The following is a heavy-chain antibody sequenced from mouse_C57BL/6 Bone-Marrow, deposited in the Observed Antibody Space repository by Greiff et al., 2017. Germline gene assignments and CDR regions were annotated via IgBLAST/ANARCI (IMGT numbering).Heavy chain of an antibody. CDR2: IDPSDSYT. Sequence: QVQLQQPGAELVRPGTSVKLSCKASGYTFTSYWMHWVKQRPGQGLEWIGVIDPSDSYTNYNQKFKGKATLSVDTSSSTAYMQLSSLTSEDSAVXYCARSGCAYWGQGTLVTVSA. CDR3: ARSGCAY. CDR1: GYTFTSYW. J-gene: IGHJ3*01. V-gene: IGHV1-59*01.